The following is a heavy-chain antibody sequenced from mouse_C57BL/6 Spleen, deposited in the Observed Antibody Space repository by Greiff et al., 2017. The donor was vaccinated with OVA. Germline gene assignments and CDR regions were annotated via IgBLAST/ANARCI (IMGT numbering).Heavy chain of an antibody. V-gene: IGHV1-55*01. Sequence: QVQLQQSGAELARPGASVKLSCKASGYTFTSYWITWVKQRPGQGLEWIGDIYPGSGSTNYNEKFKSKATLTVDTSSSTAYLQLSSLTSEDSAVFYCERRRILYYYGRSYGYGDVGGTGTTDTVPS. D-gene: IGHD1-1*01. CDR2: IYPGSGST. J-gene: IGHJ1*03. CDR3: ERRRILYYYGRSYGYGDV. CDR1: GYTFTSYW.